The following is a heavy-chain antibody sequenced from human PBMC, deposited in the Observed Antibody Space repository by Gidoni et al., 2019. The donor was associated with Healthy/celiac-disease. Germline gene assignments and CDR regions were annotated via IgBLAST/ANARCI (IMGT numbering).Heavy chain of an antibody. D-gene: IGHD6-13*01. CDR1: GFTFSNAW. CDR3: TTGADQQLAHLYYYYYGMDV. CDR2: IKSKTDGGTT. J-gene: IGHJ6*02. V-gene: IGHV3-15*01. Sequence: EVQLVESGGGLVKPGGSLSLSCAASGFTFSNAWMRWVRQAPGKGLEWVGRIKSKTDGGTTDYAAPVKGRFTISRDDSKNTLYLQMNSLKTEDTAVYYCTTGADQQLAHLYYYYYGMDVWGQGTTVTVSS.